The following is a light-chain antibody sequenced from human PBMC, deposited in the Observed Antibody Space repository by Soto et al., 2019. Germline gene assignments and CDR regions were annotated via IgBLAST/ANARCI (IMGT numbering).Light chain of an antibody. CDR1: HSVSSSY. CDR3: QQYCSSPPYT. V-gene: IGKV3-20*01. Sequence: EIVLTQSPGTLSLSPGERATLSCRASHSVSSSYLAWYQQKPGQAPSLLIYGASSSATGIPDRFSGSGSGTDFTLATSSLVPEDFAVYYCQQYCSSPPYTFGPGTKVDIK. CDR2: GAS. J-gene: IGKJ3*01.